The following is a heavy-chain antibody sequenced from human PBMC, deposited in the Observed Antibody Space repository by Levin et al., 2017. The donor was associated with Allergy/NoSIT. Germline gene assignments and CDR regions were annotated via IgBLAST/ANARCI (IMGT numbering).Heavy chain of an antibody. CDR1: GFTFSNYG. V-gene: IGHV3-30*18. CDR3: AKGYTVSYSYYGMDV. D-gene: IGHD4-11*01. J-gene: IGHJ6*02. CDR2: ISYDGSNK. Sequence: AGGSLRLSCAASGFTFSNYGMHWVRQAPGKGLEWVAVISYDGSNKYYADSVKGRFTISRDNSKNTLYLQMNSLRAEDTAVYYCAKGYTVSYSYYGMDVWGQGTTVTVSS.